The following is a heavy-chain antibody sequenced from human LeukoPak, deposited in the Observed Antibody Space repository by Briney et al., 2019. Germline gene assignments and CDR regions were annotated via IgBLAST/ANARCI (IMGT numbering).Heavy chain of an antibody. CDR1: GFTFSSYS. J-gene: IGHJ5*02. Sequence: GGSLRLSCVASGFTFSSYSMNWVRQAPGKGLEWVSYISSSSSTIYYADSVKGRFTISRDNAKNSLYLQMNSLRAEDTAVYYCARGSWRFDYGDSGFDPWGQGTLVTVSS. D-gene: IGHD4-17*01. V-gene: IGHV3-48*01. CDR3: ARGSWRFDYGDSGFDP. CDR2: ISSSSSTI.